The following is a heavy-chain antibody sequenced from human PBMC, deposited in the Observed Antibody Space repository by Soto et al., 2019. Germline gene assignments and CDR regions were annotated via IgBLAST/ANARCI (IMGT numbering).Heavy chain of an antibody. D-gene: IGHD4-17*01. J-gene: IGHJ4*02. CDR2: IYYSGST. CDR3: ARRRPPVDYGDCESPSYYFDY. Sequence: SGTMSLTCTVSGGSISSSSYYWVWIRQRPGKGLEWIGSIYYSGSTYYNPSLKSRVTISVDTSKNQFSLKLSSVTAADTAVYYCARRRPPVDYGDCESPSYYFDYWGQGTLVTVYS. V-gene: IGHV4-39*01. CDR1: GGSISSSSYY.